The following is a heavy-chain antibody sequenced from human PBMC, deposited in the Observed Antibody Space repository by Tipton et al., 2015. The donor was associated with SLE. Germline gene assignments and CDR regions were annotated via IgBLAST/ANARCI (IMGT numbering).Heavy chain of an antibody. CDR2: IYYSGTT. D-gene: IGHD1-7*01. CDR3: ARGELYSGASLYYFEY. CDR1: GGSISNYY. V-gene: IGHV4-59*01. J-gene: IGHJ4*02. Sequence: TLSLTCTVSGGSISNYYWSWIRQPPGKGLEWIGYIYYSGTTNYNPSLKSRVTISVDTSKNQFSLKLSSVTAADTAVYFCARGELYSGASLYYFEYWGQGTLVTVSS.